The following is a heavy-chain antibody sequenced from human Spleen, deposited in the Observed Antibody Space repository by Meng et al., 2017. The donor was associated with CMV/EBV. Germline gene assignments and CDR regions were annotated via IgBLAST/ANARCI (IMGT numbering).Heavy chain of an antibody. CDR2: SRNKASSYTT. CDR3: ARGSPATRYFDL. V-gene: IGHV3-72*01. D-gene: IGHD1-1*01. J-gene: IGHJ2*01. CDR1: GFIFSDRY. Sequence: GGSLRLSCAASGFIFSDRYMDWLRQAPGKGLEWVARSRNKASSYTTEYAASVKGRFTISRDESENSLYLKMNSLQAEDTAVYYCARGSPATRYFDLWGRGTLVTVSS.